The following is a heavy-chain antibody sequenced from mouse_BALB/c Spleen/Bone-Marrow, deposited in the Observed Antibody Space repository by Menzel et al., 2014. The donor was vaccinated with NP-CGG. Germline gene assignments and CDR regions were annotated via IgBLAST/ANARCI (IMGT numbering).Heavy chain of an antibody. CDR3: ASSYYGTSQFAY. CDR1: GFSLTSYG. D-gene: IGHD1-1*01. V-gene: IGHV2-9*02. Sequence: VHLVESGPGLVAPSQSLSITCTVSGFSLTSYGVHWVRQPPGKGLEWLGVIWAGGNTIYNSALMSRLSINKDNSKSLVFLKMNSLQTDDTAMYACASSYYGTSQFAYWGQGTLVTVSA. J-gene: IGHJ3*01. CDR2: IWAGGNT.